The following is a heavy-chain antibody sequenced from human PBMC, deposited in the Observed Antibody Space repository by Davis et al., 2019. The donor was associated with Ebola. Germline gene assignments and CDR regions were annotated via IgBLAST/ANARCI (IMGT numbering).Heavy chain of an antibody. V-gene: IGHV4-59*08. CDR1: GGSISSYY. D-gene: IGHD3-10*01. J-gene: IGHJ4*02. CDR3: ARHAQYYGSGSYLDY. CDR2: IHDSGST. Sequence: MPSETLSLTCTVSGGSISSYYWSWIRQPPGKGLEWIGYIHDSGSTNYNPSLKSRLTISVDTSKNQFSLKLSSVTAADTAVYYCARHAQYYGSGSYLDYWGQGTLVTVSS.